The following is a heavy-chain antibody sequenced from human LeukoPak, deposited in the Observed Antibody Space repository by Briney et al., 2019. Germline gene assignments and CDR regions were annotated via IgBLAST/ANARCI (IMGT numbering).Heavy chain of an antibody. V-gene: IGHV3-48*01. D-gene: IGHD5-18*01. CDR2: IGNSGSTI. CDR1: GFTFSSYS. Sequence: GSLRLSFAASGFTFSSYSINWVRQAPGKGLEWVSYIGNSGSTIYYTDSVKGRFTISRDNAKNSLYLQMNSLRAEDTAVYYCARDSGYSYGTDYWGQGTLVTVSS. CDR3: ARDSGYSYGTDY. J-gene: IGHJ4*02.